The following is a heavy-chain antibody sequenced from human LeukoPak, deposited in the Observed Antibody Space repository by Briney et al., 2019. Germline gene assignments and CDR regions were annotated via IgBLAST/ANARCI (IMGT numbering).Heavy chain of an antibody. CDR2: ISSSSSYI. CDR1: GFTFSSYW. Sequence: GGSLRLSCAASGFTFSSYWMSWVRQAPGRGLEWVSSISSSSSYIYYADSVKGRFTISRDNAKNSLYLQMNSLRAEDTAVYYCARDLVAWSNYDFWSGYSVDAFDIWGQGTMVTVSS. CDR3: ARDLVAWSNYDFWSGYSVDAFDI. D-gene: IGHD3-3*01. V-gene: IGHV3-21*01. J-gene: IGHJ3*02.